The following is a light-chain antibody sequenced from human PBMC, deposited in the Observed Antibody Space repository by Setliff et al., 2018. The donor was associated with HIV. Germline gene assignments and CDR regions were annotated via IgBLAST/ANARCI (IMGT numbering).Light chain of an antibody. CDR3: SSFTTTTTYV. J-gene: IGLJ1*01. Sequence: QSALTQPASMSGSPGQSITISCTGTSRDVGNYNYVSWYQQHTGIAPKLMIYDVTNRPSGVSNRFSGSKSGNTASLTISGLQAEDEADYYCSSFTTTTTYVFGTGTKVTVL. V-gene: IGLV2-14*03. CDR1: SRDVGNYNY. CDR2: DVT.